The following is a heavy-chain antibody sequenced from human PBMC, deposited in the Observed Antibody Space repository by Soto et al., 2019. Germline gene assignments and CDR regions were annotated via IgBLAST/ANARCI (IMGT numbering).Heavy chain of an antibody. Sequence: ASVKVSCKASGYTFTSYGISWVRQAPGQGLEWMGWISAHNGNTNYAQKLQGRVTMTTDTSTSTAYMELRSLRSDDTAVYYCARDYYYDSSGYPYYFDYWGQGTLVTVSS. CDR1: GYTFTSYG. J-gene: IGHJ4*02. CDR2: ISAHNGNT. CDR3: ARDYYYDSSGYPYYFDY. V-gene: IGHV1-18*04. D-gene: IGHD3-22*01.